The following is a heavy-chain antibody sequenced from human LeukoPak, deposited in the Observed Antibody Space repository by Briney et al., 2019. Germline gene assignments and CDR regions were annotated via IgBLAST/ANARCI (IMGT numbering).Heavy chain of an antibody. CDR3: AKETRYSSGWYGEDWFDP. V-gene: IGHV3-74*01. D-gene: IGHD6-13*01. Sequence: PGGSLRLSCAASGFTFSSYWMHWVRHAPGKGLVWVSRINSDGSSTSYADSVKGRFTISRDNAKNTLYLQMNSLRAEDTAVYYCAKETRYSSGWYGEDWFDPWGQGTLATVSS. CDR1: GFTFSSYW. J-gene: IGHJ5*02. CDR2: INSDGSST.